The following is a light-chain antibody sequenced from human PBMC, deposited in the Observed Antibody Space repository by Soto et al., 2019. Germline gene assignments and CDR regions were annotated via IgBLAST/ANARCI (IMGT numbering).Light chain of an antibody. CDR3: QQRTNWSSVT. Sequence: EIVLTQSPATLSLSPGDRATLSCRASQSVSRSLTWYQQKPGQAPRLLIYDASTRATGIPPRFSGSGSGTDFTLTISSLEPEDFAVYYCQQRTNWSSVTFGGGTKVEIK. CDR1: QSVSRS. J-gene: IGKJ4*01. CDR2: DAS. V-gene: IGKV3-11*01.